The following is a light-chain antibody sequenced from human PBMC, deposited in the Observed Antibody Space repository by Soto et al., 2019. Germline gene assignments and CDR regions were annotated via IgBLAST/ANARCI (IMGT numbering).Light chain of an antibody. CDR1: QSIKNY. J-gene: IGKJ1*01. CDR3: QQYSSSRT. V-gene: IGKV3-20*01. CDR2: GGS. Sequence: EIVLTHSLGTLSLSPGESANLSCRASQSIKNYLAWYQQKPGQAPRLLIYGGSSRATGIPVRFSGSGSETDFTLTITRLEPEDFAMYYCQQYSSSRTFGQGTKVDIK.